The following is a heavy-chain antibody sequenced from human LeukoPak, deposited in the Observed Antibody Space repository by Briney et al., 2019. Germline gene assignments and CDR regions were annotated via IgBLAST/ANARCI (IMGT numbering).Heavy chain of an antibody. V-gene: IGHV3-30-3*01. J-gene: IGHJ4*02. CDR1: GFTFSSYA. CDR2: ISYDGSNK. D-gene: IGHD6-19*01. CDR3: ARDESSGSNY. Sequence: GGSLRLSCAASGFTFSSYAMSWVRQAPGKGLEWVAVISYDGSNKYYADSVKGRFTISRDNSKNTLYLQMNSLRAEDTAVYYCARDESSGSNYWGQGTLVTVSS.